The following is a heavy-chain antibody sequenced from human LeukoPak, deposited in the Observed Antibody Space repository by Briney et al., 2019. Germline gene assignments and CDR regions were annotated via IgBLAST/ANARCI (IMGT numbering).Heavy chain of an antibody. CDR2: ISGSGGST. V-gene: IGHV3-23*01. CDR3: TKKWLVNDY. D-gene: IGHD6-19*01. Sequence: GGSLRLSCVTSGFTFSSYAMSWVRQAPGKGLEWVSAISGSGGSTYYADSVKGRFTISRDNSKNTLYLQMNSLRAEDTAVYYCTKKWLVNDYWGQGALVTVSS. J-gene: IGHJ4*02. CDR1: GFTFSSYA.